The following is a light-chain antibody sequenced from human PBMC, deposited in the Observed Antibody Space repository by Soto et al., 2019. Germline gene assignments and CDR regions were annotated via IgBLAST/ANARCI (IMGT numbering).Light chain of an antibody. CDR2: KAS. CDR3: QHYNSYSWT. Sequence: DIQMTQSPSTLSASVGDRVTLTCQASRSISTWLAWYQQKPGKAPKLLIYKASSLESGVPSRFSGSGSGTEFTLTISSLQPEDFAIYYCQHYNSYSWTFGQGTKVEIK. J-gene: IGKJ1*01. CDR1: RSISTW. V-gene: IGKV1-5*03.